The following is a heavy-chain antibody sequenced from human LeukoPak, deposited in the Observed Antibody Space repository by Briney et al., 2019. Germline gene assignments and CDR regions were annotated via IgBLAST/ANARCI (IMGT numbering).Heavy chain of an antibody. Sequence: SETLSLTCTVSGGSISSSSYYWGWIRQPPGKGLEWIGSIYYSGSTYYNPSLKSRVTISVDTSKNQFSLKLSSVTAADTVVYYCARLSDYSSGWCFDYWGQGTLVTVSS. CDR2: IYYSGST. CDR3: ARLSDYSSGWCFDY. CDR1: GGSISSSSYY. J-gene: IGHJ4*02. V-gene: IGHV4-39*01. D-gene: IGHD6-19*01.